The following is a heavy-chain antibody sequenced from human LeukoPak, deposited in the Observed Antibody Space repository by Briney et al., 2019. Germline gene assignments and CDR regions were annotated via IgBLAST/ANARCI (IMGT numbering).Heavy chain of an antibody. V-gene: IGHV4-4*07. D-gene: IGHD5-12*01. J-gene: IGHJ4*02. Sequence: SETLSLTCTVSGGSFSTYYWSWIRQPAGKGLEWIGRIYTSGSTNYIPSLKSRVTMSVDTSKNQFSLKLSSVTAADTAVYYCARDGYSGSDALWGQGTLVTVSS. CDR3: ARDGYSGSDAL. CDR2: IYTSGST. CDR1: GGSFSTYY.